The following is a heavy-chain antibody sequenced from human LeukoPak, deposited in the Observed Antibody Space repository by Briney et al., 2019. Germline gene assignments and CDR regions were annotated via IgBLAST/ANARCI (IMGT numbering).Heavy chain of an antibody. CDR1: GGTVSSYA. V-gene: IGHV1-2*02. CDR3: ARTFYESTGYYYFDY. Sequence: ASVKVSCKASGGTVSSYAISWVRQAPGQGLEWMGWINPNSGGTNYAQKFQGRVTMARDTSISTAYMELSGLRSDETAVYFCARTFYESTGYYYFDYWGQGTLVTVSS. D-gene: IGHD3-22*01. J-gene: IGHJ4*02. CDR2: INPNSGGT.